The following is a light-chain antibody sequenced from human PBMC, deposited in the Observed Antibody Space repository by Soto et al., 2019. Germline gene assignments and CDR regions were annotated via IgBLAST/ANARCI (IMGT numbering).Light chain of an antibody. J-gene: IGLJ2*01. CDR3: SSYTSSNTL. CDR2: EVS. Sequence: QSVLTQPASVSGSPGQSITISCTGTSSDVGDYKYVSWYQQHPGKAPKLMIYEVSNRPSGVSNRFSGSKSGNTASLPISGLQAEDEADYYCSSYTSSNTLFGGGTKLTVL. V-gene: IGLV2-14*01. CDR1: SSDVGDYKY.